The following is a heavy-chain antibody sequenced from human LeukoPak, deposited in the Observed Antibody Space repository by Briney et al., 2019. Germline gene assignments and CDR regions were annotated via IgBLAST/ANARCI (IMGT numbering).Heavy chain of an antibody. CDR3: AKGTCSSSSCYGNAFDI. J-gene: IGHJ3*02. CDR1: GFTVSSNY. D-gene: IGHD2-2*01. CDR2: IYSGGST. V-gene: IGHV3-53*01. Sequence: PGGSLKLSCAASGFTVSSNYMSWVRQAPGKGLEWVSVIYSGGSTYYADSVKGRFTISRDNSKNTLSLQMKSLRVEDTAVYHCAKGTCSSSSCYGNAFDIWGQGTVVTVSS.